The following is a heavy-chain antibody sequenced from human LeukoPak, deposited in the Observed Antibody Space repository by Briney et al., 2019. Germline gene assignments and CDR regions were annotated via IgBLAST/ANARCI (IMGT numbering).Heavy chain of an antibody. CDR3: ARAGGYSYQLTEGGDAFDI. V-gene: IGHV1-18*04. J-gene: IGHJ3*02. Sequence: ASVKVSCKASGYTFTSYGISWVRQAPGQGLEWMGWISAYNGNTNYAQKLQGRVTMTTDTSTSTAYMELRSLRSVDTAVYYCARAGGYSYQLTEGGDAFDIWGQGTMVTVSS. CDR1: GYTFTSYG. D-gene: IGHD5-18*01. CDR2: ISAYNGNT.